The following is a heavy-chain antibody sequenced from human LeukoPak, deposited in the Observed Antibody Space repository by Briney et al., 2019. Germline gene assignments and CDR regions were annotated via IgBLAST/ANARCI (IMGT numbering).Heavy chain of an antibody. D-gene: IGHD3-3*01. CDR3: ARGPTRYYFDY. V-gene: IGHV4-59*01. CDR2: IYYSGST. Sequence: PSETPSLTRSVSGGSMTSYYLGWVRASPREGLEWIGYIYYSGSTAYNPSLKNRVTISVDTSKNQFSLNLTSVTAADTAFYYCARGPTRYYFDYWGQGTVVTVSS. J-gene: IGHJ4*02. CDR1: GGSMTSYY.